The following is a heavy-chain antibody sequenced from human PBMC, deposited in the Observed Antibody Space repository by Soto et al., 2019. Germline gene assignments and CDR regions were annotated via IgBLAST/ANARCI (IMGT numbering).Heavy chain of an antibody. CDR2: IYHSGST. D-gene: IGHD3-3*02. J-gene: IGHJ6*02. V-gene: IGHV4-38-2*01. Sequence: SETLSLTCAVSGYSISSGYYWGWIRQPPGKGLEWIGSIYHSGSTYYNPSLKSRVTISVDTSKNQFSLKLSSVTAADTAVYYCARGQFWSGYYRDYYYYYGMDVWGQGTTVT. CDR3: ARGQFWSGYYRDYYYYYGMDV. CDR1: GYSISSGYY.